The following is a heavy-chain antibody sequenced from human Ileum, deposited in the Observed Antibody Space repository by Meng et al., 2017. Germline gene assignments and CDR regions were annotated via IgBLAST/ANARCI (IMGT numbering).Heavy chain of an antibody. Sequence: GESLKISCAASGFTFSSYSMTWVRQAPGKGLDWVSSISISSSYIYYADSVKGRFTISRDNAKNSLYLQMNSLRAEDTAVYYCARVSLLWFGEGTRVYGMDVWGQGTTVTVSS. CDR1: GFTFSSYS. CDR3: ARVSLLWFGEGTRVYGMDV. V-gene: IGHV3-21*01. J-gene: IGHJ6*02. D-gene: IGHD3-10*01. CDR2: ISISSSYI.